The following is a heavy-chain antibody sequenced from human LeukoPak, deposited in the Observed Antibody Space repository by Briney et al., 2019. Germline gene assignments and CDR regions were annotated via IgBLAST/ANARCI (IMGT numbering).Heavy chain of an antibody. J-gene: IGHJ3*01. D-gene: IGHD1-14*01. CDR3: SRGPWSTGDAFGV. Sequence: SETLSLTRTVSGGSISTYYWSWLRQPPGKGLEWIGYIYYSGSTNYNPSLKNRVTISLDTSKNRFSLKLNSVTAADTAVYYCSRGPWSTGDAFGVWGQGTMVSVSS. CDR1: GGSISTYY. CDR2: IYYSGST. V-gene: IGHV4-59*01.